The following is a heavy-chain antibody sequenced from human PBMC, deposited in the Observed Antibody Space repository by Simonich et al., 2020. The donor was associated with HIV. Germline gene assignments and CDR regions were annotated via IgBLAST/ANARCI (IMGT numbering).Heavy chain of an antibody. J-gene: IGHJ4*02. V-gene: IGHV3-9*03. CDR1: GFTFDDYA. CDR2: IRWNSGSI. CDR3: AKDRYSSSSGSFDY. Sequence: EVQLVESGGGLVQPGRSLRLSCAASGFTFDDYAMHWVRQAPGKSWEGVSGIRWNSGSIGYADSVKGRFTISRDNAKNSLYLQMNSLRAEDMALYYCAKDRYSSSSGSFDYWGQGTLVTVSS. D-gene: IGHD6-6*01.